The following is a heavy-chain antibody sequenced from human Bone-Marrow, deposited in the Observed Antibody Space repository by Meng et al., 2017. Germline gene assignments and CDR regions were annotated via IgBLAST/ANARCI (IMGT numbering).Heavy chain of an antibody. Sequence: ASVKVSCKASGYTFTGYYMHWVRQAPGQGLEWMGWINPNSGGTNYAQKFQGRVTMTRDTSISTVYMELSSLRSEDTAVYYCARADMVRGVHNAFDIWGQGTMVTVS. V-gene: IGHV1-2*02. CDR2: INPNSGGT. CDR3: ARADMVRGVHNAFDI. J-gene: IGHJ3*02. CDR1: GYTFTGYY. D-gene: IGHD3-10*01.